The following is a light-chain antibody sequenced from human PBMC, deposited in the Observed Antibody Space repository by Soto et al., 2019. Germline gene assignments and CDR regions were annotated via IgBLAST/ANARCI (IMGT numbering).Light chain of an antibody. CDR2: DVS. CDR1: QDIRNH. J-gene: IGKJ4*01. Sequence: DIQMTQSPSSLSASAGDRVIITCQASQDIRNHLNWYQQKPGKAPKLLIYDVSNLATGVPPRFSGGGSGTDFTLTISSLQPEYIATYYYQHYDDLVTFGGGTKVEIK. CDR3: QHYDDLVT. V-gene: IGKV1-33*01.